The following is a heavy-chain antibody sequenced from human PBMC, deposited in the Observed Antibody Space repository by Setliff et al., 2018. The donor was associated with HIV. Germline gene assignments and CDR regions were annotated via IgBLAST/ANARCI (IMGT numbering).Heavy chain of an antibody. J-gene: IGHJ4*02. CDR2: INHSGST. CDR1: AGSISGYY. Sequence: SETLSLTCAVYAGSISGYYWSWIRQSPGKGLEWIGEINHSGSTNYNPSLKSRVTISVDTSKNQFSLKLSSVTAADTAVYYCVRGNPDYDILTGYWSYYFDYWGQGTLVTVSS. CDR3: VRGNPDYDILTGYWSYYFDY. V-gene: IGHV4-34*01. D-gene: IGHD3-9*01.